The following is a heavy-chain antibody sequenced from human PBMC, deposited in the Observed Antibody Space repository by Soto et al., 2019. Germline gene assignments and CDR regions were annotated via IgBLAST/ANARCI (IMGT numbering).Heavy chain of an antibody. V-gene: IGHV3-23*01. CDR1: GFTFSSYA. Sequence: GGSLRLSCAASGFTFSSYAMSWVRQAPGKGLEWVSAISGSGGSTYYADSVKGRFTISRDNSKNTLYLQMNSLRAEDTAVYYCAKDEPGIAVAGTVIYFDYWGQGTLVTVSS. D-gene: IGHD6-19*01. CDR3: AKDEPGIAVAGTVIYFDY. CDR2: ISGSGGST. J-gene: IGHJ4*02.